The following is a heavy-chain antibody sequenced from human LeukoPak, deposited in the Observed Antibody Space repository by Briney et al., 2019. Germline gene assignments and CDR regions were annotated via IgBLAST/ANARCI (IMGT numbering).Heavy chain of an antibody. CDR3: ARDSSAFPYYYGSGSSDY. V-gene: IGHV3-33*01. Sequence: GGSLRLSCAASGFTFSSYGMHWVRQVPGKGLEWVAIIWYDGSKQYYADSVKGRFTISRDNSKNTLYVQMNSLRAEDTAVYYCARDSSAFPYYYGSGSSDYWGQGTLVTVSS. D-gene: IGHD3-10*01. CDR1: GFTFSSYG. CDR2: IWYDGSKQ. J-gene: IGHJ4*02.